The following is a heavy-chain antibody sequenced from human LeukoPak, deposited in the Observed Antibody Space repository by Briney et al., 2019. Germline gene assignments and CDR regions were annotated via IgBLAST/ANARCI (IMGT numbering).Heavy chain of an antibody. V-gene: IGHV3-48*04. CDR2: ISSSSSTI. Sequence: GGSLRLSCAASGFTFSSYSMNWVRQAPGKGLEWVSYISSSSSTIYYADSVKGRFTISRDNAKNSLYLQMNSLRAEDTAVYYCARGGSRYCSSTSCYGDYWGQGTLVTVSS. D-gene: IGHD2-2*01. J-gene: IGHJ4*02. CDR1: GFTFSSYS. CDR3: ARGGSRYCSSTSCYGDY.